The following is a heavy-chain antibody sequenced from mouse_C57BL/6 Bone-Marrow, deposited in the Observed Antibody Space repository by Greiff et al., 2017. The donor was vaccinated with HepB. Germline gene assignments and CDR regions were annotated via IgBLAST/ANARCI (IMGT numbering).Heavy chain of an antibody. CDR2: ISSGGSYT. CDR3: ARRHYGSSYFDY. V-gene: IGHV5-6*01. Sequence: EVQLVESGGDLVKPGGSLKLSCAASGFTFSSYGMSWVRQTPDKRLEWVATISSGGSYTYYPDSVKGRFTISRDNAKNTLYLQMSSLKSEDTAMYYCARRHYGSSYFDYWGQGTTLTVYS. D-gene: IGHD1-1*01. J-gene: IGHJ2*01. CDR1: GFTFSSYG.